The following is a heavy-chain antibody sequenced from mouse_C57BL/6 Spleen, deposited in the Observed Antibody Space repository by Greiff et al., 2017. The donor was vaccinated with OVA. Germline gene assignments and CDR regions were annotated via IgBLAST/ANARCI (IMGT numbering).Heavy chain of an antibody. CDR1: GFTFSDYG. V-gene: IGHV5-17*01. D-gene: IGHD2-2*01. CDR2: ISSGSSTI. CDR3: AREGGYTGYFDY. J-gene: IGHJ2*01. Sequence: DVHLVESGGGLVKPGGSLKLSCAASGFTFSDYGMHWVRQAPEKGLEWVAYISSGSSTIYYAATVKGRFTISRDNAKNTLFLQMTSLRSEDTDMYYCAREGGYTGYFDYWGQGTTLTVSS.